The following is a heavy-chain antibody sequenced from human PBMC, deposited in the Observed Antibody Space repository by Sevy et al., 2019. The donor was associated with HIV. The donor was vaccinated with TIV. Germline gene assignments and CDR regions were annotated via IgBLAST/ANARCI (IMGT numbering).Heavy chain of an antibody. V-gene: IGHV4-59*01. D-gene: IGHD3-22*01. CDR2: IYYSGST. Sequence: SETLSLTCTVSGGSISSYDWSWIRQPPGKGLEWIGYIYYSGSTNYNPSLNSRFTISVDTSKNQFSLKLSSVTAADTAVYSCAGGGRYYYDSSGYYEFGTFDYWGQGTLVTVSS. CDR3: AGGGRYYYDSSGYYEFGTFDY. CDR1: GGSISSYD. J-gene: IGHJ4*02.